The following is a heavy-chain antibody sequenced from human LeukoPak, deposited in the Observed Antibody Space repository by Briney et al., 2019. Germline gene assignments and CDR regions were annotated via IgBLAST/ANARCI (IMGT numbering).Heavy chain of an antibody. Sequence: PGGSLRLSCAASGFAFSSYWMDWVRQAPGKGLEWVANIKQDGSEENYVDSVKGRFTISRDNAKNSLYLQMNSLRAEDTAVYYCANFERTVAGPYNWFDPWGQGTLVTVSS. CDR3: ANFERTVAGPYNWFDP. CDR1: GFAFSSYW. D-gene: IGHD6-19*01. V-gene: IGHV3-7*03. J-gene: IGHJ5*02. CDR2: IKQDGSEE.